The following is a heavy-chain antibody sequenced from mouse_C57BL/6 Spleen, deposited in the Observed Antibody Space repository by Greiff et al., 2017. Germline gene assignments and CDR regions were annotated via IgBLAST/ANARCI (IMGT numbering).Heavy chain of an antibody. J-gene: IGHJ4*01. Sequence: QVQLQQPGAELVKPGASVKLSCKASGYTFTSYWMHWVKQRPGQGLEWIGMIHPNSGSTNYNEKFKSKATLTVAKSSSTAYMQLSRLTSEDSAVYYCAKAVSGYSNYVDYAMDYWGQGTSVTVSA. V-gene: IGHV1-64*01. D-gene: IGHD2-5*01. CDR3: AKAVSGYSNYVDYAMDY. CDR1: GYTFTSYW. CDR2: IHPNSGST.